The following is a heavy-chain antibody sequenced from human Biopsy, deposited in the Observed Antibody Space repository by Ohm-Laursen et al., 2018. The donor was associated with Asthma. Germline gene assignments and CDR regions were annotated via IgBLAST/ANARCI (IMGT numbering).Heavy chain of an antibody. CDR1: SGSGGYMRSGNYY. Sequence: GTLSLTCSLSSGSGGYMRSGNYYWGWIRQPPGKGLESIGSIYYSGTTYYNPSLESRVTVSEDTSKNQFSLKLTSVTAAGTAVYYCVRGSSSWHHGPFHYYYGLDVWGQGTTATVSS. CDR2: IYYSGTT. J-gene: IGHJ6*02. V-gene: IGHV4-39*01. CDR3: VRGSSSWHHGPFHYYYGLDV. D-gene: IGHD6-13*01.